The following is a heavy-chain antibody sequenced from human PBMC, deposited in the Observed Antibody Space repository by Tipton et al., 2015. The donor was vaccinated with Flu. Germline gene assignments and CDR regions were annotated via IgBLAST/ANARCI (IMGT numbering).Heavy chain of an antibody. CDR3: ARRSGGYGYGGMDV. CDR1: GASISNYY. D-gene: IGHD5-18*01. Sequence: TLSLTCTVSGASISNYYWSWIRQPPGKGLDLIGYIAYRGSTNYSPSLNNRVTISLDTSKNQLSLKLTSVTAADTAVYYCARRSGGYGYGGMDVWGQGTTVTVSS. CDR2: IAYRGST. V-gene: IGHV4-59*01. J-gene: IGHJ6*02.